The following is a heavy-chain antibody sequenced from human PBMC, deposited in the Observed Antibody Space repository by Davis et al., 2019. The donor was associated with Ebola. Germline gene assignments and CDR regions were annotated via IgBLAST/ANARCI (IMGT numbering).Heavy chain of an antibody. V-gene: IGHV4-59*01. J-gene: IGHJ5*02. D-gene: IGHD4-17*01. CDR1: GRSISNYY. CDR3: ARGDGDYLRLDP. CDR2: VYYSGYA. Sequence: MPGGSLRLSCPVSGRSISNYYWTWIRQAPGKGLEWIGYVYYSGYANYNPSLKRRVTITLDTSMTRFPLRLNSVTAADTAVYYCARGDGDYLRLDPCGQGTLVTVSS.